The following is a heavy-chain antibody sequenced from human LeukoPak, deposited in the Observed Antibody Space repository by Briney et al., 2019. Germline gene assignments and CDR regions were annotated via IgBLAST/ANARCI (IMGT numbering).Heavy chain of an antibody. CDR3: VRDSRYCPDV. Sequence: GGSLRLSCAASGFTFSSYWMHWVRQAPGKGLVWVSRLISDGSSASYADSVKGRFTISRDNTKNILYLQMNSLRAEDTAVYYCVRDSRYCPDVWGQGTTVTVSS. D-gene: IGHD2-8*02. V-gene: IGHV3-74*01. CDR1: GFTFSSYW. J-gene: IGHJ6*02. CDR2: LISDGSSA.